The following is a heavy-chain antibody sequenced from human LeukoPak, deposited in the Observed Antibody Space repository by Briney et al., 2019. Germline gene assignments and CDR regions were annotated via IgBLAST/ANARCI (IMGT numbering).Heavy chain of an antibody. CDR3: ARVGGGVWSGHPYYFDY. J-gene: IGHJ4*02. CDR1: GGSISSSSYY. CDR2: IYYSGST. Sequence: SETLSLTCTVSGGSISSSSYYWGWIRQPPGKGLEWIGSIYYSGSTYYNPSLKSRVTISVDTSKNQFSLKLSSVTAADTAVYYCARVGGGVWSGHPYYFDYWGQGTLVTVSS. D-gene: IGHD3-3*01. V-gene: IGHV4-39*07.